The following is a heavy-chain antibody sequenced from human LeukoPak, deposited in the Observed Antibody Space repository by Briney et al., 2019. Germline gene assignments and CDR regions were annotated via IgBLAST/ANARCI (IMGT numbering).Heavy chain of an antibody. CDR3: ARDMAAAAIADDY. V-gene: IGHV1-2*02. D-gene: IGHD6-13*01. CDR2: INPNSGGT. CDR1: GYTFTGYY. Sequence: ASVKVSCKASGYTFTGYYMHWVRQAPGQGLEWMGWINPNSGGTNYAQKFQGRVTMTRDTSISTAYMELSRLRSDDTAVCYCARDMAAAAIADDYWGQGTLVTVSS. J-gene: IGHJ4*02.